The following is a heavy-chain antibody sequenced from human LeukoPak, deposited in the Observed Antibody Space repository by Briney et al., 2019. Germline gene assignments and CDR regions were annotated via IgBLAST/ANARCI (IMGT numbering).Heavy chain of an antibody. J-gene: IGHJ5*02. V-gene: IGHV4-59*01. Sequence: SETLSLTCTVSGGSISSYYWSWIRQPPGKGLEWIGYIYYSGSTNYNPFLKSRVTMSVDTSKNQFSLKLSSMTAADTAVYYCARAAWDNWFDPWGQGTLVTVSS. CDR1: GGSISSYY. CDR3: ARAAWDNWFDP. D-gene: IGHD7-27*01. CDR2: IYYSGST.